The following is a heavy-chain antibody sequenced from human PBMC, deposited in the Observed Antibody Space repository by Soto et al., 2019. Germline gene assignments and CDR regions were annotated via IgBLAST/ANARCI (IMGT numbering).Heavy chain of an antibody. CDR3: ARDTILDN. CDR2: IATSESYI. J-gene: IGHJ4*02. Sequence: SLRLSCAASGFSFSAFSMNWVRQAPGKGLEWLASIATSESYIYYADSVRGRFTISRDNAKNSVFLQMNSLRPEDTAVYYCARDTILDNWGQGTLVTVSS. CDR1: GFSFSAFS. V-gene: IGHV3-21*01.